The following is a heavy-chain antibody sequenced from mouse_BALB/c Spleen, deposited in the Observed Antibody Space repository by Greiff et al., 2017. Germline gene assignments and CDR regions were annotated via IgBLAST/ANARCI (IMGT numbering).Heavy chain of an antibody. J-gene: IGHJ4*01. V-gene: IGHV1S29*02. CDR1: GYTFTDYN. D-gene: IGHD2-1*01. CDR3: ARDRGNYYAMDY. CDR2: IYPYNGGT. Sequence: EVQVVESGPELVKPGASVKISCKASGYTFTDYNMHWVKQSHGKSLEWIGYIYPYNGGTGYNQKFKSKATLTVDNSSSTAYMELRSLTSEDSAVYYCARDRGNYYAMDYWGQGTSVTVSS.